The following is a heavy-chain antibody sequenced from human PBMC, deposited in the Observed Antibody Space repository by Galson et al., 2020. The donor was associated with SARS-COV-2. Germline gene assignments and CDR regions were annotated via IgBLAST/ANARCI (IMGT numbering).Heavy chain of an antibody. J-gene: IGHJ6*03. Sequence: SETLSLTCAVYGGSFGGYYWSWIRQPPGKGLEWIGEINHSGSTNYNPSLKSRVTISVDTSKNQFSLKLSSVTAADTAVYYCARAGYCGGDCYWPYYYYMDVWGKGTTVTVSS. CDR2: INHSGST. V-gene: IGHV4-34*01. CDR1: GGSFGGYY. D-gene: IGHD2-21*02. CDR3: ARAGYCGGDCYWPYYYYMDV.